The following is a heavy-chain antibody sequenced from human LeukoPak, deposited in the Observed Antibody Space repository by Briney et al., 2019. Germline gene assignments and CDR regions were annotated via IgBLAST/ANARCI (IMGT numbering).Heavy chain of an antibody. Sequence: KPSDTLSLTCTVSGGSISSYYWCWIRQPPGKGLEWIGYIYYSGSTNYNLSLKSRVTISVDASKNQFSLKLSSVTAADTAVYYCARSPGYYFEYWGQGALVPVSS. CDR1: GGSISSYY. CDR3: ARSPGYYFEY. J-gene: IGHJ4*02. CDR2: IYYSGST. V-gene: IGHV4-59*08.